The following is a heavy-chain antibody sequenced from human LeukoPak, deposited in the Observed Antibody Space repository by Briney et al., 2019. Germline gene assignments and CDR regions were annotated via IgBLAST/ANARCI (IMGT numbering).Heavy chain of an antibody. CDR3: ARGFRVATIDWFDP. Sequence: GGSLRLSCTASGFNFSSYEMNWVRQAPGKGLEWVSYTSNSGSTKSYADSVEGRFTISRDNAKNSLYLQMNSLRAEDTAVYYCARGFRVATIDWFDPWGQGTLVTVSS. J-gene: IGHJ5*02. CDR2: TSNSGSTK. CDR1: GFNFSSYE. D-gene: IGHD5-12*01. V-gene: IGHV3-48*03.